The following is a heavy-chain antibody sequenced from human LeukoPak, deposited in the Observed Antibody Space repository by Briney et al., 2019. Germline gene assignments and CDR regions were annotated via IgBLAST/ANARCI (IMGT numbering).Heavy chain of an antibody. CDR3: ARDLAYCGGECYSGDAFDI. J-gene: IGHJ3*02. Sequence: GGSLRLSCAASGFTFSSYAMHWVRQAPGKRLEGVAVISNDGSKKQYADSVKGRFTISRDNSKNTLYLQMNSLRAEDTDVYYCARDLAYCGGECYSGDAFDIWGQGTMVTVSS. D-gene: IGHD2-21*01. CDR1: GFTFSSYA. V-gene: IGHV3-30*04. CDR2: ISNDGSKK.